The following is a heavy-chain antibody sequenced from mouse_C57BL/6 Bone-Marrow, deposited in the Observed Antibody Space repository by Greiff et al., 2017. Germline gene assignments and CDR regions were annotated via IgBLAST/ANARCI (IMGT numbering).Heavy chain of an antibody. D-gene: IGHD3-1*01. Sequence: EVQLQQSGAELVRPGSSVKMSCKTSGFKFTSYGINWVKQRPGQGLEWIGYIYIGNGYTEYNEKFNGKATITSDTASNTAYMQLSSLTSEDSAIYFCAREGATSWYFDDWGTGTTVTVSS. CDR1: GFKFTSYG. CDR2: IYIGNGYT. V-gene: IGHV1-58*01. CDR3: AREGATSWYFDD. J-gene: IGHJ1*03.